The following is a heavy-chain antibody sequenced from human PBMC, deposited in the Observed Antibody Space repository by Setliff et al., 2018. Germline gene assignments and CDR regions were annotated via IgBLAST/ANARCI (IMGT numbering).Heavy chain of an antibody. Sequence: ETLSLTCAVYGASFSGSYCSWIRQSPGKGLEWVANIKQDGSEKYYVDSVKGQFTISRDNAKNSLYLQMNSLRAEDMGIYYCARDGGINMVKTYYYGLDVWGQGTTVTVSS. J-gene: IGHJ6*02. CDR1: GASFSGSYC. CDR3: ARDGGINMVKTYYYGLDV. D-gene: IGHD3-10*01. CDR2: IKQDGSEK. V-gene: IGHV3-7*01.